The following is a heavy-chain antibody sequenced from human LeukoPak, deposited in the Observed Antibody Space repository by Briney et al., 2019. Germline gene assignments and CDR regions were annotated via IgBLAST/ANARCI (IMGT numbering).Heavy chain of an antibody. Sequence: PSETLSLTCGVSGHSITSGYYWGWIRQPPGRGPEWIGSIYHSGTTYYNPSLKSRVTVSVDTSKNQFSLKLSSVTAADTAVYYCAREGGSYGMDVWGKGTTVTVSS. J-gene: IGHJ6*04. V-gene: IGHV4-38-2*02. D-gene: IGHD5-12*01. CDR1: GHSITSGYY. CDR3: AREGGSYGMDV. CDR2: IYHSGTT.